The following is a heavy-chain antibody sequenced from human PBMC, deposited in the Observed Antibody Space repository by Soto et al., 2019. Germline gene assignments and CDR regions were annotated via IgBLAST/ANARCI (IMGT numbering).Heavy chain of an antibody. CDR3: ARVERGTATTVVDAFDI. CDR2: MSHSGGT. Sequence: QVQLQQWGAGLLKPSETLSLTCAVYGGFVSSGSYYWSWFRQPPGKGLEWIGEMSHSGGTHFNPSLKSRVTISVDTSKNQFSLKMRSVTAADTALYYCARVERGTATTVVDAFDIWGPGTMVTVSS. D-gene: IGHD1-1*01. V-gene: IGHV4-34*01. J-gene: IGHJ3*02. CDR1: GGFVSSGSYY.